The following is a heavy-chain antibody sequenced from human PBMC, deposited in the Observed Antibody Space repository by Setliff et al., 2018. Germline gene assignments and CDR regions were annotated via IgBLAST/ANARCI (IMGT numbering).Heavy chain of an antibody. Sequence: SETLSLTCTVSGGSISSSSCYWGWIRQPPGKGLEWIGSIFYSGSTYYNPSLKSRVTISVDTSKNQFSLKLSSVTAADTAVYYCARPSKYYDILTGYYHNWFDPWGQGTQVTVSS. V-gene: IGHV4-39*01. CDR2: IFYSGST. CDR3: ARPSKYYDILTGYYHNWFDP. J-gene: IGHJ5*02. CDR1: GGSISSSSCY. D-gene: IGHD3-9*01.